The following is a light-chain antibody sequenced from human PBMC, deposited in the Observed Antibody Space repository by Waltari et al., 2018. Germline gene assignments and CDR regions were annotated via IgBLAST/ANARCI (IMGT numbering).Light chain of an antibody. Sequence: QSVLTQPHSVSAAPGQKVTISCSGSSSNIGNRYVSWYQQLPGTAPKLLIYDNNKRPSGIPDRFSGSKSGTSATLGITGLQTGDEADYYCGTWDSSLSAGVFGGGTKLTVL. J-gene: IGLJ3*02. CDR2: DNN. CDR1: SSNIGNRY. CDR3: GTWDSSLSAGV. V-gene: IGLV1-51*01.